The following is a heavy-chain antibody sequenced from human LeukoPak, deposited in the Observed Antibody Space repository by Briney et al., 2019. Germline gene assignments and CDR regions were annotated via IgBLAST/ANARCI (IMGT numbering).Heavy chain of an antibody. CDR3: ARGVVGATYTYYFDY. V-gene: IGHV3-53*01. Sequence: GGSLRLSCAASGFNLGNYAMSWFRQAPGKGLEWVSVIYSGGSTYYADSVKGRFTISRDNYKNTLYLQMNSLRAEDTAVYYCARGVVGATYTYYFDYWGQGTLVTVSS. CDR2: IYSGGST. J-gene: IGHJ4*02. CDR1: GFNLGNYA. D-gene: IGHD1-26*01.